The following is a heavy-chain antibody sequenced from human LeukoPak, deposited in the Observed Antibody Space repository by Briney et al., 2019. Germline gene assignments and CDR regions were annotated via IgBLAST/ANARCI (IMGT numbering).Heavy chain of an antibody. CDR3: ARVETPVTTTPPFDH. Sequence: SETLSLTCTVFGVSISSFYWSWIRQPAGKGLQWIGRIYTSGSTNYSPSLRSRVTMSVDTSKNQFSLKLNSVTAADTAVYYCARVETPVTTTPPFDHWGQGTLVTVSS. D-gene: IGHD4-17*01. CDR1: GVSISSFY. CDR2: IYTSGST. J-gene: IGHJ4*02. V-gene: IGHV4-4*07.